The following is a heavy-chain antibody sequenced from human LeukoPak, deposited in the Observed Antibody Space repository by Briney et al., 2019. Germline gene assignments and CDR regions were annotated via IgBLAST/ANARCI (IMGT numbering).Heavy chain of an antibody. Sequence: PGRSLRLSCAASGFTFSKYWMLWVPQAPGKGLESVSRITTDGTVTTYADAVKGRFAVSRDNADNTMFLQMNSVRDEDRAVYYCATKQWLAPPPDSWGEGTPVTVSS. CDR1: GFTFSKYW. D-gene: IGHD6-19*01. CDR3: ATKQWLAPPPDS. J-gene: IGHJ4*02. CDR2: ITTDGTVT. V-gene: IGHV3-74*01.